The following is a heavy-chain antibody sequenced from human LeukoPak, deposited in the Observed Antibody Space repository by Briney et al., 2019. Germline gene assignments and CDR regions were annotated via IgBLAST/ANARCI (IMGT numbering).Heavy chain of an antibody. Sequence: GRSLRLSCAASGFTFSSYGMHWVRQAPGKGLEWVAVIWYDGSNKYYADSVKGRFTISRDNSKNTLHLQMNSLRAEDTAVYYCARDSQWLAPFDYWGQGTLVTVSS. CDR2: IWYDGSNK. J-gene: IGHJ4*02. V-gene: IGHV3-33*01. CDR3: ARDSQWLAPFDY. CDR1: GFTFSSYG. D-gene: IGHD6-19*01.